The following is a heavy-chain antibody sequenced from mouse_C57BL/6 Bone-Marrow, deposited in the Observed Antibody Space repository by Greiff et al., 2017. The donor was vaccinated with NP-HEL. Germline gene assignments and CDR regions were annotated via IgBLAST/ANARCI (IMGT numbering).Heavy chain of an antibody. D-gene: IGHD1-2*01. CDR2: ISSGSSTI. CDR1: GFTFSDYG. J-gene: IGHJ1*03. Sequence: EVQLMESGGGLVKPGGSLKLSCAASGFTFSDYGMHWVRQAPEKGLEWVAYISSGSSTIYYADTVKGRFTISRDNAKNTLFLQMTSLRSEDTAMYYCARRDYYGFYWYFDVWGTGTTVTVSS. V-gene: IGHV5-17*01. CDR3: ARRDYYGFYWYFDV.